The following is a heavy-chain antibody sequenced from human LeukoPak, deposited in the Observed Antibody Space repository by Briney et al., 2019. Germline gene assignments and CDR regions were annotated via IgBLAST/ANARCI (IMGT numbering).Heavy chain of an antibody. Sequence: TGGSLRLSCAASGFTFSSYAMSWVRQAPGKGLEWVSAISGSGGSTYYADSVKGRFTISRDNSKNTLYLQMNSLRAEDTAVYYCAKGDYYDSSGYYSGRFDPWGQGTLVTVSS. J-gene: IGHJ5*02. CDR1: GFTFSSYA. D-gene: IGHD3-22*01. CDR2: ISGSGGST. CDR3: AKGDYYDSSGYYSGRFDP. V-gene: IGHV3-23*01.